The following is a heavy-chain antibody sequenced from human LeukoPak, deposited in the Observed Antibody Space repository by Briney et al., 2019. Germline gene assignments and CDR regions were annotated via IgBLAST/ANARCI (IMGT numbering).Heavy chain of an antibody. Sequence: GGSLRLSCAASGFTFSSYEMNWVRQAPGEGLEWVSYISSSGSTIYYADSVKGRFTISRDNAKNSLYLQMNSLRAEDTAVYYCARDNGAAAGLGGYYYGMDVWGKGTTVTVSS. J-gene: IGHJ6*04. CDR1: GFTFSSYE. CDR2: ISSSGSTI. D-gene: IGHD6-13*01. V-gene: IGHV3-48*03. CDR3: ARDNGAAAGLGGYYYGMDV.